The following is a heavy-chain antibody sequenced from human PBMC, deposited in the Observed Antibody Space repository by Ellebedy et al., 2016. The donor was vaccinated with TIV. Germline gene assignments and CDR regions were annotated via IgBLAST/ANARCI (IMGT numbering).Heavy chain of an antibody. J-gene: IGHJ3*02. V-gene: IGHV1-18*01. D-gene: IGHD1-1*01. CDR3: ARGEEYNIWPWGPFGI. CDR2: VSAYNGNT. Sequence: AASVKVSCKASGFTFTDYGFIWVRQAPGQGLEWMGWVSAYNGNTNYAQNLQGRVSMTTDTSTSTAYMELRSLRSDDTAVYYCARGEEYNIWPWGPFGIWGQGTMVTISS. CDR1: GFTFTDYG.